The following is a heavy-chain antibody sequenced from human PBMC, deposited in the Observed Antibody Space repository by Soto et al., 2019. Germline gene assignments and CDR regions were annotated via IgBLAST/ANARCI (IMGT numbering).Heavy chain of an antibody. CDR3: AREGPYYDFWSGYYTNYYYYGMDV. CDR2: TYYRSKWYN. Sequence: SQTLSLTCAISGDSVSSNSAAWNWIRQSPSRGLEWLGRTYYRSKWYNDYAVSVKSRITINPDTSKNQFSLQLNSVTPEDTAVYYCAREGPYYDFWSGYYTNYYYYGMDVWGQGTTVTVS. J-gene: IGHJ6*02. D-gene: IGHD3-3*01. V-gene: IGHV6-1*01. CDR1: GDSVSSNSAA.